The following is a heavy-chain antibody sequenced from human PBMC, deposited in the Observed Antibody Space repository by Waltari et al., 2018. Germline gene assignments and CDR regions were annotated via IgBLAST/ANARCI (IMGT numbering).Heavy chain of an antibody. CDR2: INEDERER. D-gene: IGHD1-26*01. CDR3: ARGRSETYRGGVFDI. CDR1: GFTLASYW. V-gene: IGHV3-7*01. J-gene: IGHJ3*02. Sequence: EVQLVESGGGLVQPGGSLRLSCAASGFTLASYWTNWVRQAPGNGVGWVAMINEDERERSFVDSVKGRFTISRDNAKNTLYLQMNSLRVEDTAVYYCARGRSETYRGGVFDIWGQGTMVTVSS.